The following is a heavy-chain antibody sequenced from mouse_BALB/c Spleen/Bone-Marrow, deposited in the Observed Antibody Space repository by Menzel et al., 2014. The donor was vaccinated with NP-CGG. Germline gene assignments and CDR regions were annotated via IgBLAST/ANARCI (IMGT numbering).Heavy chain of an antibody. V-gene: IGHV5-6*02. Sequence: EVMLVESGGDLVKSGGSLKLSCAASGFTFSTYGMSWVRQTPDKRLEWVATISSGGDYTYYPDSVKGRFTISRDNAKNTLYLQMSSLKSEDTAMYYCASQTGTWFAYWGQGTLVTVSA. J-gene: IGHJ3*01. CDR1: GFTFSTYG. CDR2: ISSGGDYT. CDR3: ASQTGTWFAY. D-gene: IGHD4-1*01.